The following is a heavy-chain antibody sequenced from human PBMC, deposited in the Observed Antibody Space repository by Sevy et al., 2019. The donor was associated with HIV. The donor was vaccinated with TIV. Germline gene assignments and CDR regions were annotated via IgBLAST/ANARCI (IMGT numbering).Heavy chain of an antibody. D-gene: IGHD2-21*02. CDR1: GGTLNNYG. CDR2: IIPSVGIA. J-gene: IGHJ4*02. CDR3: ASVRPCGGDCYFFDT. V-gene: IGHV1-69*10. Sequence: ASVKVSCKASGGTLNNYGMNWVRQAPGQGIEWMGGIIPSVGIASYAQKIKGRAAISADTSTSTLYLEVGRLISDDTAVYFCASVRPCGGDCYFFDTWGQGTLVTVSS.